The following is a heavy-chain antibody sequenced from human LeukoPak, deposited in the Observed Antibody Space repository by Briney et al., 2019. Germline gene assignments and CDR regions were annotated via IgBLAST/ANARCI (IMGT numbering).Heavy chain of an antibody. V-gene: IGHV1-18*04. CDR2: ISAYNGNT. D-gene: IGHD3-22*01. CDR1: ENTFTNYY. CDR3: ARDDRMTLPFDL. Sequence: GASVKVSCKASENTFTNYYMHWVRQAPGQGLEWMGWISAYNGNTNYAQKLQGRVTMTTDTSTSTAYMELRSLRSDDTAVYYCARDDRMTLPFDLWGRGTLVTVSS. J-gene: IGHJ2*01.